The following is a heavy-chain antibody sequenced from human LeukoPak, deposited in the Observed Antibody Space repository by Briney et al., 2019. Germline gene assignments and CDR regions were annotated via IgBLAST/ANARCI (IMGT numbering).Heavy chain of an antibody. CDR2: ITTDGATT. Sequence: GGSERLSRAASGFTFSNYVMNWVRQAPGKGLEWVSAITTDGATTYYADSVKGRFAISRDNSKDTLYLQMNSLRAEDTAIYFCAKAGWSYSGGSSRLDCWGQGTL. CDR1: GFTFSNYV. CDR3: AKAGWSYSGGSSRLDC. V-gene: IGHV3-23*01. D-gene: IGHD2-15*01. J-gene: IGHJ4*02.